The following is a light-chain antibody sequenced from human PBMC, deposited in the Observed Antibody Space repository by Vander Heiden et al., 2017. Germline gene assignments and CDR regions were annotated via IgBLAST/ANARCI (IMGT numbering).Light chain of an antibody. V-gene: IGKV1D-16*01. Sequence: IQMTPSPSSLSAAVGDRVTITCRASQGISSWLAWYQQKPEKAPKSLIYAASMLQSGVPSRCSGSGSGTDFTLTSSSLQPEDFATYYCQQYNSYPHAFGGGTKVEIK. J-gene: IGKJ4*01. CDR1: QGISSW. CDR3: QQYNSYPHA. CDR2: AAS.